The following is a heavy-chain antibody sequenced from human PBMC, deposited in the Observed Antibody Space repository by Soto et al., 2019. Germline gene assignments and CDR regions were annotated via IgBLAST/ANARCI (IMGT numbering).Heavy chain of an antibody. D-gene: IGHD3-3*01. Sequence: PSETLSLTCAVYGGSFSGYYWSWIRQPPGKGLEWIGEINHSGSTNYNPSLKSRVTISVDTSKNQFSLKLSSVTAADTAVYYCARTSITIFGVVTATYYYSYYMDVWGKGITVTVSS. CDR3: ARTSITIFGVVTATYYYSYYMDV. J-gene: IGHJ6*03. CDR1: GGSFSGYY. V-gene: IGHV4-34*01. CDR2: INHSGST.